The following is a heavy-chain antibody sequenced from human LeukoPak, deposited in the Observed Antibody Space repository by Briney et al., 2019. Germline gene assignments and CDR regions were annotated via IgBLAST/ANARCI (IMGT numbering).Heavy chain of an antibody. J-gene: IGHJ4*02. Sequence: SETLSLTCTVSGASISSYSWSWIRQSPERGLEWIGYIYTNGRTTYNPSLKSRVTISVDTSKNQFSLKLTSVTAADTAVYYCARGGPGAYHDTSGASDSWGQGTLVTVSS. CDR1: GASISSYS. CDR2: IYTNGRT. CDR3: ARGGPGAYHDTSGASDS. D-gene: IGHD3-22*01. V-gene: IGHV4-4*08.